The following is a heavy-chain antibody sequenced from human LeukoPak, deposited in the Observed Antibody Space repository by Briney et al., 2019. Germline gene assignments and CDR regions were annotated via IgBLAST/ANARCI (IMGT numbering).Heavy chain of an antibody. D-gene: IGHD4/OR15-4a*01. CDR2: ISGGGVST. J-gene: IGHJ4*02. V-gene: IGHV3-23*01. CDR3: ASLTRDY. Sequence: PGGSLRLSCAASGFTLSSYGMSWVRQAPGKGLEWVSGISGGGVSTYYADSVKGRFTISRDNSKNTLYLQMNSLRAEDTAVYYCASLTRDYWGQGTLVTVSS. CDR1: GFTLSSYG.